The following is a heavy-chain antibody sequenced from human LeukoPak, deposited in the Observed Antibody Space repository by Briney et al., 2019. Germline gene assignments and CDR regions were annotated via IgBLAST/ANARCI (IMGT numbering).Heavy chain of an antibody. CDR1: GFTFSSYG. CDR2: ISYDGSNK. V-gene: IGHV3-30*03. CDR3: ARDFDY. Sequence: GGSLRLSCAASGFTFSSYGMHWVRQAPGKGLEWVAVISYDGSNKYYADSVKGRFTISRDNSKNTLYLQMNSLRAEDTAVYYCARDFDYWGQGTLVTVSS. J-gene: IGHJ4*02.